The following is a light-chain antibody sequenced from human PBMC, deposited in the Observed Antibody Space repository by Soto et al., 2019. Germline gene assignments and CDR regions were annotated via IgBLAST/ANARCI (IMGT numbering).Light chain of an antibody. CDR1: ISDVAGDHY. CDR3: SSYTSSSPGV. Sequence: ALTQPASVSWSPGQSSTMSCTGTISDVAGDHYVSWYQQHPGKAPRLMIFEVSNRPSGVSNRFSGSKSGNSASLTISGLQAEDEADYYCSSYTSSSPGVFGTGTKVT. V-gene: IGLV2-14*01. CDR2: EVS. J-gene: IGLJ1*01.